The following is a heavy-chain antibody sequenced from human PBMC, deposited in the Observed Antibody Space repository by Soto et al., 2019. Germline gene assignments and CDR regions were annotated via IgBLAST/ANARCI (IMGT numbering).Heavy chain of an antibody. CDR1: GRTFTSYA. V-gene: IGHV1-3*01. CDR3: ARATALTIAGAGRTSPRFDP. D-gene: IGHD3-3*01. CDR2: INACNGNK. J-gene: IGHJ5*02. Sequence: ASVKVSCKFSGRTFTSYAMQWVRQAPGQRVEGMGWINACNGNKKYSQNFQGTVTITRDTSASTAYMELSSLRSEGTAVYYSARATALTIAGAGRTSPRFDPCG.